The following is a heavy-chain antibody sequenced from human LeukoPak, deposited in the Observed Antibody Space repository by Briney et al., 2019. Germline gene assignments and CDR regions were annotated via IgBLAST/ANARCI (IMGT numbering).Heavy chain of an antibody. Sequence: QPGGSLRLSCTASGFTFGDYAMSWFRQAPEKGLEWVGFIRSKAYGGTTEYAASVKGRFTISRDDSKSIAYLQMNSLKTEDTAVYYCTRQGLGTSSSWSPPGYWGQGTLVTVSS. CDR2: IRSKAYGGTT. J-gene: IGHJ4*02. CDR3: TRQGLGTSSSWSPPGY. D-gene: IGHD6-13*01. V-gene: IGHV3-49*03. CDR1: GFTFGDYA.